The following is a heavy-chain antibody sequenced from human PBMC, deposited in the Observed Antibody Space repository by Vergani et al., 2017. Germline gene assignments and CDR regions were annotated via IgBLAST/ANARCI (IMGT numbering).Heavy chain of an antibody. Sequence: QLQLQESGPGLVKPSETLSLTCTVSGGSISSSSYYWGWIRQPPGKGLEWIGSIYYSGSTYYNPSLKSRVTISVDTSKNQFSLKLSSVTAADTAVYYCARGKRITMVRDPLETIDYWGQGTLVTVSS. V-gene: IGHV4-39*01. CDR2: IYYSGST. J-gene: IGHJ4*02. D-gene: IGHD3-10*01. CDR1: GGSISSSSYY. CDR3: ARGKRITMVRDPLETIDY.